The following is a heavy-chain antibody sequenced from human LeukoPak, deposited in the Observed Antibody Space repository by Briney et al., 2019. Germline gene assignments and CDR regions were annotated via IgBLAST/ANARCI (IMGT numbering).Heavy chain of an antibody. Sequence: PGGSLRLSCAASGFTFSRYAMSWVRQAPGKGLEWVSAISASGNSTFYADSVKGRFTISRDNSKNTLYLQMNSLRAEDTAVYYCARDRDPGYNDSSGYRRVNAFDIWGQGTMVTVSS. CDR1: GFTFSRYA. CDR3: ARDRDPGYNDSSGYRRVNAFDI. J-gene: IGHJ3*02. V-gene: IGHV3-23*01. CDR2: ISASGNST. D-gene: IGHD3-22*01.